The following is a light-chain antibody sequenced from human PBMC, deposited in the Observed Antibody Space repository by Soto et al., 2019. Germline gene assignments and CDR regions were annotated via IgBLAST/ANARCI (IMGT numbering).Light chain of an antibody. V-gene: IGKV3-20*01. J-gene: IGKJ1*01. CDR1: QSVSSSY. Sequence: EVVLTQSPGTLSLSPGERATLSCRASQSVSSSYLAWYQQKPGQALRLLIYGASSRATGTPDRFSGSGSGTDFTLTISRLEPEDFAVYYCQQYGSSPWTFGQGTKVEIK. CDR2: GAS. CDR3: QQYGSSPWT.